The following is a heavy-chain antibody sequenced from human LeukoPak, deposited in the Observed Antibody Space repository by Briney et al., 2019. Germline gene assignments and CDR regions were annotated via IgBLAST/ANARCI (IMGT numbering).Heavy chain of an antibody. J-gene: IGHJ4*02. D-gene: IGHD1-26*01. CDR2: IYYSGST. CDR3: ASQTRVGATPLDY. V-gene: IGHV4-39*07. CDR1: GASISGSAYY. Sequence: KPSETLSLTCTVSGASISGSAYYWGWIRQPPGKGLEWIGNIYYSGSTYYNASLQSRVTISVDTSKNQFSLRLSSVTAADTAVYYCASQTRVGATPLDYWGQGTLVTVSS.